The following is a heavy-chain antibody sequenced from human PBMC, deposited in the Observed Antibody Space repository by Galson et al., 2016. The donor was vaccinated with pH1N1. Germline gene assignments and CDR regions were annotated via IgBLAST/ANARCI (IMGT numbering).Heavy chain of an antibody. J-gene: IGHJ5*02. Sequence: SVKVSCKASGYTFTSYGINWVRQAPGQGLEWMGWISAYNGNTNYAQKLQGRVTMTTDTSTSTAYMELRSLRSGDTAVYYCARVVEWELGHWFDPWGQGTLVTVSS. V-gene: IGHV1-18*01. CDR3: ARVVEWELGHWFDP. CDR1: GYTFTSYG. D-gene: IGHD1-26*01. CDR2: ISAYNGNT.